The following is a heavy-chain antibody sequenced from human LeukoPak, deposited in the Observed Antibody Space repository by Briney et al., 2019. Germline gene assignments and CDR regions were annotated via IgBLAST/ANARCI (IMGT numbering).Heavy chain of an antibody. CDR3: ARGLQYQLLKALGYYYMDV. V-gene: IGHV1-69*05. J-gene: IGHJ6*03. CDR2: IILISGTA. CDR1: GGTFSSHA. Sequence: SVKVSCKASGGTFSSHAIVWVRQAPGQGPGWMGGIILISGTANYAQKFQGRVTITTDESTSTASMELSSLTSDDTAVYYCARGLQYQLLKALGYYYMDVWGEGTTVTVSS. D-gene: IGHD2-2*01.